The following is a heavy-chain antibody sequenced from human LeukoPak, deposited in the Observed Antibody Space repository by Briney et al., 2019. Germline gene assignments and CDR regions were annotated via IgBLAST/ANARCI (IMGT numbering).Heavy chain of an antibody. CDR3: ARRGGSFYRSNWFDP. CDR1: GGSFSGYY. J-gene: IGHJ5*02. Sequence: ASETLSLTCAVYGGSFSGYYWSWIRQPPGKGLEWIGEINHSGSTNYNPSLKSRVTISVDTSKNQFSLKLSSVTAADTAVYYCARRGGSFYRSNWFDPWGQGTLVTVSS. D-gene: IGHD1-26*01. V-gene: IGHV4-34*01. CDR2: INHSGST.